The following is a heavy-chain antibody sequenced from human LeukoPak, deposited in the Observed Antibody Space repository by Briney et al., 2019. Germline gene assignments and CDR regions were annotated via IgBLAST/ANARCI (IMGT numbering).Heavy chain of an antibody. CDR3: AKGGGGRLIYYYYMDV. J-gene: IGHJ6*03. V-gene: IGHV3-9*03. CDR1: GFTFDDYA. D-gene: IGHD3-16*01. Sequence: GGSLRLSCAASGFTFDDYAMHWVRQAPGTGLEWVSGITWNSDNIEYADSVKGRFTISRDNAKNSLYLQMNSLRAEDMALYYCAKGGGGRLIYYYYMDVWGKGTTVTVSS. CDR2: ITWNSDNI.